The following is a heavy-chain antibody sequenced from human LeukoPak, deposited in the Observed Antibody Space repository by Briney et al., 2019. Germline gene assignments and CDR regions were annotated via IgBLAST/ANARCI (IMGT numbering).Heavy chain of an antibody. CDR2: IKGDESAR. CDR1: GFTFSTYW. J-gene: IGHJ4*02. Sequence: GGSLRLSCAASGFTFSTYWMAWVRQAPGRGLEWVANIKGDESARHQADSVKGRFTISRDNTQNSVYLQMSNLRGDDTAVYYCARDVVGSLDYWGQGTLVTVSS. D-gene: IGHD1-26*01. V-gene: IGHV3-7*01. CDR3: ARDVVGSLDY.